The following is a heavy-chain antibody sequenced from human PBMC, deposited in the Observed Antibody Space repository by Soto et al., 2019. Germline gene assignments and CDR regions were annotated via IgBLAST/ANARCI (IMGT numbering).Heavy chain of an antibody. V-gene: IGHV4-34*01. J-gene: IGHJ4*02. Sequence: SETLSLTCAVYGGSFSGYYWSWIRQPPGKGLEWIGEINHSGSTNYNPSLKSRVTISVDTSKNQFSLKLSSVTAADTAVYYCARGQPLDYGDYRDRETDYWGQGTLVTVSS. D-gene: IGHD4-17*01. CDR3: ARGQPLDYGDYRDRETDY. CDR2: INHSGST. CDR1: GGSFSGYY.